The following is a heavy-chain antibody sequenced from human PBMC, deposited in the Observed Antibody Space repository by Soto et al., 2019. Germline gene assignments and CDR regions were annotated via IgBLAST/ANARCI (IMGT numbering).Heavy chain of an antibody. J-gene: IGHJ4*02. V-gene: IGHV4-30-4*01. D-gene: IGHD1-26*01. CDR1: GGSISSGDYY. CDR2: IYYSGST. Sequence: SETLSLTCTVSGGSISSGDYYWSWIRQPPGKGLEWIGYIYYSGSTHYNPSLKSRVTISVDTSKNQFSLKLSSVTAADTAVYYCARGGGSDSFDYWGQGILVTVSS. CDR3: ARGGGSDSFDY.